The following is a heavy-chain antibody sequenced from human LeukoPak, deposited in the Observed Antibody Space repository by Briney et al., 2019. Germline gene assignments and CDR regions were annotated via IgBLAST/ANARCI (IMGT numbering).Heavy chain of an antibody. V-gene: IGHV3-23*01. D-gene: IGHD2-15*01. CDR2: ITGSGGST. Sequence: GGSLRLSCAASGFTFSSYWMSWVRQAPGKGLEWVSGITGSGGSTYYADSVKGRFTISRDNSKNTLYLQMNSLRAEDTAIYYCAKNGDRGAYCTGGTCYPYFYYYMDVWGKGTTVTI. CDR1: GFTFSSYW. J-gene: IGHJ6*03. CDR3: AKNGDRGAYCTGGTCYPYFYYYMDV.